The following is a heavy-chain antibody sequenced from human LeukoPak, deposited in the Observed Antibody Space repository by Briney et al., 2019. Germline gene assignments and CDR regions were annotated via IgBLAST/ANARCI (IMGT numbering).Heavy chain of an antibody. CDR2: IIPIFGTA. CDR3: AKSPLRTYYYGSGSFHYYYYMDV. CDR1: GYTFTGYY. Sequence: ASVKVSCKASGYTFTGYYMHWVRQAPGQGLEWMGGIIPIFGTANYAQKFQGRVTITADESTSTAYMELSSLRSEDTAVYYCAKSPLRTYYYGSGSFHYYYYMDVWGKGTTVTVSS. J-gene: IGHJ6*03. D-gene: IGHD3-10*01. V-gene: IGHV1-69*13.